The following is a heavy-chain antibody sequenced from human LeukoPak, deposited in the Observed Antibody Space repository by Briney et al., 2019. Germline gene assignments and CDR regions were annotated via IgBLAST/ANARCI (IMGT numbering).Heavy chain of an antibody. V-gene: IGHV4-31*03. CDR2: IYYSGST. CDR3: ARDRAASGWFDP. CDR1: GGSISSGGYY. D-gene: IGHD2-15*01. Sequence: SETLSLTCTVSGGSISSGGYYWSWIRQHPGKGLEWIGYIYYSGSTYYNPSLKSRVTISVDTSKNQFSLKLSSVTAADTAVYYCARDRAASGWFDPWGQGTLVTVSS. J-gene: IGHJ5*02.